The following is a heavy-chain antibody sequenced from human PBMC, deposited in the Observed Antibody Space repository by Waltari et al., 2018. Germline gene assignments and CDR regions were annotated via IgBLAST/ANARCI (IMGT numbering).Heavy chain of an antibody. J-gene: IGHJ6*03. CDR3: ARPSTEYFYYYYYMDV. CDR1: GFTFSNYE. Sequence: EVQVVESGGGLVQPGGSLRLSCVASGFTFSNYEMNWVRQAPGKGLEWVSYISNSGSTIYYADSVKGRFTISRDHAKNSLYLHMDSLRAEDTAVYYCARPSTEYFYYYYYMDVWGKGTTVTVS. CDR2: ISNSGSTI. V-gene: IGHV3-48*03.